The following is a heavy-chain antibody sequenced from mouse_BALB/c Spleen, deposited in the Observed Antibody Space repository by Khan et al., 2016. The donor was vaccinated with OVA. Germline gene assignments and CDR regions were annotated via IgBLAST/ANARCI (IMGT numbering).Heavy chain of an antibody. V-gene: IGHV3-6*02. Sequence: EVLLQESGPGLVKPSQSLSLTCSVTGYSITSGYFWNWIRQFPGNNLEWLGYIRYDGDSNYNPSLKNRISITRDTSKNQFFLKLNSVPPEDTATYYGARGGSAGPAWFAYWGQGTLVTVSA. CDR2: IRYDGDS. CDR3: ARGGSAGPAWFAY. D-gene: IGHD3-1*01. CDR1: GYSITSGYF. J-gene: IGHJ3*01.